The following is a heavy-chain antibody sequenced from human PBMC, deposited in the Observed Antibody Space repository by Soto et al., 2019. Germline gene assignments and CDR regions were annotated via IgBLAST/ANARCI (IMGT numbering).Heavy chain of an antibody. J-gene: IGHJ6*02. V-gene: IGHV3-9*01. CDR1: GITFDDYA. CDR2: ISSNSGSI. CDR3: VAGFYYYGMDV. Sequence: GGSLRLSCAASGITFDDYAMHWVRQAPGKGLEWVSGISSNSGSIGYADSVKGRFTISRDNAKNSLNVQMDSLRAEDTALYYCVAGFYYYGMDVWGQGTTVTVSS.